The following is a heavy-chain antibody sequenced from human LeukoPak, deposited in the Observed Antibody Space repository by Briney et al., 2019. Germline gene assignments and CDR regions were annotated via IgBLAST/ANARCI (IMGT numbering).Heavy chain of an antibody. D-gene: IGHD6-19*01. J-gene: IGHJ4*02. Sequence: GASVKVSCKASGYTFTGYYMHWVRQAPGQGPEWMGWMNPNSGNTGYAQKFQGRVTMTRNTSISTAYMELSSLRSEDTAVYYCARTPRLSSSGDYWGQGTLVTVST. CDR1: GYTFTGYY. CDR2: MNPNSGNT. CDR3: ARTPRLSSSGDY. V-gene: IGHV1-8*02.